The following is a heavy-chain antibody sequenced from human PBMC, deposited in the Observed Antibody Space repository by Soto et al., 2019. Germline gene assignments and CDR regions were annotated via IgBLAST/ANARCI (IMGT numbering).Heavy chain of an antibody. J-gene: IGHJ3*02. V-gene: IGHV3-13*01. Sequence: EVQLVESGGGLVQPGGSLSLSCAASGFTFSSYDMHWVRQATGKGLEWVSAIGTAGDTYYPGSVKGRFTISRENAKNSLYLQMNSLRAEDTAVYYCARGQVPIFGVVIQPLEAFDIWGQGTMVTVSS. D-gene: IGHD3-3*01. CDR2: IGTAGDT. CDR3: ARGQVPIFGVVIQPLEAFDI. CDR1: GFTFSSYD.